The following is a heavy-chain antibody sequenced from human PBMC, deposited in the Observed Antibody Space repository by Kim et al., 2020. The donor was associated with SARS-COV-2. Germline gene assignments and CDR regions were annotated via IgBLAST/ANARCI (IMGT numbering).Heavy chain of an antibody. J-gene: IGHJ4*02. V-gene: IGHV3-30*02. Sequence: RFTISRDNSKYTLYLQMNSLRAEDTAVYYCAKYFPALLWFREFSGYPPDYWGQGTLVTVSS. CDR3: AKYFPALLWFREFSGYPPDY. D-gene: IGHD3-10*01.